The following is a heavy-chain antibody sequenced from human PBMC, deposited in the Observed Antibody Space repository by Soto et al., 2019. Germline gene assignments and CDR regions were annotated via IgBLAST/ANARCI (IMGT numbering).Heavy chain of an antibody. CDR3: ARDSIRVPADFDY. D-gene: IGHD1-20*01. J-gene: IGHJ4*02. CDR1: GFTFTNYG. V-gene: IGHV3-33*01. CDR2: IWSDGNNR. Sequence: PGGCLRLSCAASGFTFTNYGFHWVRQAPGKGLEWVAAIWSDGNNRYNGGAVEGRFTISKDNSKNMLYLQMNDLRVEDTALYYCARDSIRVPADFDYWGQGTLVTVSS.